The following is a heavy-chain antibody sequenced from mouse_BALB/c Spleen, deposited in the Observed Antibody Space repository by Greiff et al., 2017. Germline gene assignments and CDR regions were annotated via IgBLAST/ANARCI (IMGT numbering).Heavy chain of an antibody. V-gene: IGHV1-69*01. D-gene: IGHD2-2*01. J-gene: IGHJ2*01. CDR3: ARWLPYYFDY. Sequence: QVQLQQSGAELVMPGASVKMSCKASGYTFTDYWMHWVKQRPGQGLEWIGAIDTSDSYTSYNQKFKGKATLTVDESSSTAYMQLSSLTSEDSAVYYCARWLPYYFDYWGQGTTLTVSS. CDR1: GYTFTDYW. CDR2: IDTSDSYT.